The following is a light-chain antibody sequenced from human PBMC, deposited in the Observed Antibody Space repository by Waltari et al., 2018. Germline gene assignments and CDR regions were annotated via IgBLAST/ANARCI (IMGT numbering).Light chain of an antibody. CDR1: QSVSSN. CDR3: QQYNNWPRT. V-gene: IGKV3-15*01. Sequence: EIVMTQSPATLSVSPGERATLSCRASQSVSSNLAWYQQKPGQAPRLLIDGASTRATGIPARFSGSGSGTEFTLTISSLQSEDFAVYYCQQYNNWPRTCGQGTKLEIK. CDR2: GAS. J-gene: IGKJ2*02.